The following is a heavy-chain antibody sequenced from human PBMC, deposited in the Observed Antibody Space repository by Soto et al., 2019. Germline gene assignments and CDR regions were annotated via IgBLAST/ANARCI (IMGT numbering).Heavy chain of an antibody. CDR2: IYYSGST. CDR3: ARQNYLGDKTYHYYMDV. J-gene: IGHJ6*03. CDR1: GGSISSYY. V-gene: IGHV4-59*08. Sequence: SETLSLTCTVSGGSISSYYWSWIRQPPGKGLEWIGYIYYSGSTNYNPSLKSRVTISVDTSKNQFSLKLSSVTAADTAVYYCARQNYLGDKTYHYYMDVWGKGTTVTVSS. D-gene: IGHD3-16*01.